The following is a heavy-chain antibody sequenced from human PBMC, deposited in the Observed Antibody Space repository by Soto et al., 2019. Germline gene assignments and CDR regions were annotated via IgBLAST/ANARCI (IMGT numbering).Heavy chain of an antibody. V-gene: IGHV3-23*01. CDR1: GFTFSSYA. CDR2: ISGSGGST. Sequence: GGSLRLSCAASGFTFSSYAMSWVRQAPGKGLEWVSAISGSGGSTYYADSVKGRFTISRDNSKNTLYLQMNSLRAEDTAVYYCAKGRYCSGGSCYFDDWGQGTLVTVSS. D-gene: IGHD2-15*01. J-gene: IGHJ4*02. CDR3: AKGRYCSGGSCYFDD.